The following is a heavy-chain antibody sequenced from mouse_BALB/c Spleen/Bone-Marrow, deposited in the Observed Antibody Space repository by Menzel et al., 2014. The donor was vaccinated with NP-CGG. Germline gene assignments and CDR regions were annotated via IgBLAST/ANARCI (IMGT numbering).Heavy chain of an antibody. Sequence: VQLQQSGAELVRPGASVKLSCKASGYSFTSYWMNWVKQRPGHGLEWIGMIHPSDTETRLNQRFKDKATLTVDKSSGTAYMQLNSPTSEDSAVYYCARLEGNYGSTFAYWGQGTLVTVSA. V-gene: IGHV1-61*01. CDR3: ARLEGNYGSTFAY. CDR2: IHPSDTET. CDR1: GYSFTSYW. J-gene: IGHJ3*01. D-gene: IGHD1-1*01.